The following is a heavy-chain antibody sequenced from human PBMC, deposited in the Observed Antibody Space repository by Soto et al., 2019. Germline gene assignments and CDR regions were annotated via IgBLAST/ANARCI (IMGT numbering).Heavy chain of an antibody. Sequence: GGSLRLSCAASGFTFSTYGMHWVRQAPGKGLEWVAVVWYDGTNKYYAEAVKGRFTISKDNSKNTVYLQMNSLRAEDTAVYYCARVYSYDSNGPFDYWGQGTLVTVSS. D-gene: IGHD3-22*01. V-gene: IGHV3-33*01. CDR3: ARVYSYDSNGPFDY. CDR1: GFTFSTYG. CDR2: VWYDGTNK. J-gene: IGHJ4*02.